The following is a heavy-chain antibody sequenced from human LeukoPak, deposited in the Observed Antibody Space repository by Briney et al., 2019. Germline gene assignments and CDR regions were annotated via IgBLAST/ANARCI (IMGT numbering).Heavy chain of an antibody. CDR3: ARDPDGYRQVHHFDY. CDR2: IYSGGST. CDR1: GFTVSSNY. J-gene: IGHJ4*02. V-gene: IGHV3-66*01. D-gene: IGHD5-18*01. Sequence: GGSLRLSCAASGFTVSSNYMSWARQAPGKGLEWVSVIYSGGSTYYADSVKGGFTISRDNSKNTLYLQMNSLKAEDTAVYYCARDPDGYRQVHHFDYWGQGTLVTVSS.